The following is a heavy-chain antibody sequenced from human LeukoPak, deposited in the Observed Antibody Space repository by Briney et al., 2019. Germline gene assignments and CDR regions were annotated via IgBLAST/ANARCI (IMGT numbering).Heavy chain of an antibody. CDR3: ARDGLDDYGGNSGRDGAFDI. J-gene: IGHJ3*02. D-gene: IGHD4-23*01. V-gene: IGHV5-51*01. Sequence: GESLKISCKGSGYSFTSYWIGWVRQMPGKGLEWMGIIYPGDSDTRYSPSFQDQVTISADKSISTAYLQWSSLKASDTAMYYCARDGLDDYGGNSGRDGAFDIWGQGTMVTVSS. CDR2: IYPGDSDT. CDR1: GYSFTSYW.